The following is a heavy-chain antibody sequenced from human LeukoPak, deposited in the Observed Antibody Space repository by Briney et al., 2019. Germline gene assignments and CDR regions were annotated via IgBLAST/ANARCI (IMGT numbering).Heavy chain of an antibody. CDR3: ARDDFYYDSSGYYHDDAFDI. CDR2: IWYDGSNK. V-gene: IGHV3-33*01. Sequence: GGSLTLSCAASGFTFSIYGMHWVRQAPGKGLEWVSDIWYDGSNKYYADSVKGRITISRDKSKNTLYLQMNSLRAEDTAVYYCARDDFYYDSSGYYHDDAFDIWGQGTMVTVSS. J-gene: IGHJ3*02. D-gene: IGHD3-22*01. CDR1: GFTFSIYG.